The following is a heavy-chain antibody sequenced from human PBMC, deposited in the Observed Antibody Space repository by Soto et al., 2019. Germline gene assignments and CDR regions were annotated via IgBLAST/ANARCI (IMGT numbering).Heavy chain of an antibody. Sequence: SDTLSLTCTVSGGSISSGGYYWSWIRQHPGKGLEWIGEINHSGSTNYNPSLKSRVTISVDTSKNQFSLKLSSVTAADTAVYYCARGGYCSSTSCYDGKNWFDPWGQGTLVTVSS. D-gene: IGHD2-2*01. CDR3: ARGGYCSSTSCYDGKNWFDP. CDR2: INHSGST. CDR1: GGSISSGGYY. J-gene: IGHJ5*02. V-gene: IGHV4-31*03.